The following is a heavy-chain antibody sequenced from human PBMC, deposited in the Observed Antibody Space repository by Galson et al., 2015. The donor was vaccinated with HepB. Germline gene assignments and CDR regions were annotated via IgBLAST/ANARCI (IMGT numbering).Heavy chain of an antibody. D-gene: IGHD6-6*01. V-gene: IGHV3-9*01. J-gene: IGHJ6*02. CDR1: GFTFDDYA. CDR2: ISWNSGSI. Sequence: SLRLSCAASGFTFDDYAMHWVRHAPGKGLEWVSGISWNSGSIGYADSVKGRFTISRDNAKNSLYLQMNSLRAEDTALYYCAKDLRLSSALDYYCGIDVWGQGTTVTVSS. CDR3: AKDLRLSSALDYYCGIDV.